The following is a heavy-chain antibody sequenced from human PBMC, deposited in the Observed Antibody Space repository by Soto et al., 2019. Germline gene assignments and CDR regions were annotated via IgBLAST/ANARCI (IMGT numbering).Heavy chain of an antibody. J-gene: IGHJ4*02. V-gene: IGHV4-30-2*01. CDR3: ARSVVTLVRGVTINYFDY. CDR1: CGSVRSGGLS. D-gene: IGHD3-10*01. Sequence: SETLSPPCAVSCGSVRSGGLSLNRIRQPPGKGLEWIGYIYHTGSTYYNPSLKGRVTISVDRSKDQFSLILNSVTAADTAVYYCARSVVTLVRGVTINYFDYWARGTLVTVSS. CDR2: IYHTGST.